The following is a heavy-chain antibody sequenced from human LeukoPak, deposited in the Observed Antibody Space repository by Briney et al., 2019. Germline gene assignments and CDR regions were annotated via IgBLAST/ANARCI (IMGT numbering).Heavy chain of an antibody. V-gene: IGHV1-18*01. Sequence: GASVKVSCKASGYTFTSYGISWVRQAPGQGLEWMGWISAYNGNTNYAQKLQGRVTITADKSTSTAYMELSSLRSEDTAVYYCARGPDSITIFGVVITDAFDIWGQGTMVTVSS. CDR1: GYTFTSYG. D-gene: IGHD3-3*01. CDR2: ISAYNGNT. CDR3: ARGPDSITIFGVVITDAFDI. J-gene: IGHJ3*02.